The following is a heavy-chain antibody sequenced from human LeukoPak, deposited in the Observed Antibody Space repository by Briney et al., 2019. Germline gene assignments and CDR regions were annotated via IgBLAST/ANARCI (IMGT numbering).Heavy chain of an antibody. CDR1: GFTFSSYA. V-gene: IGHV3-30*04. J-gene: IGHJ3*02. CDR2: ISYDGSNK. Sequence: GGSLRLSCAASGFTFSSYAMHWVRQAPGKGLEWVAVISYDGSNKYYADSVKGRFTISRDNSKNTLYLQMNSLRAEDTAVYYCAKDRPSPSEYYYDSSGYNAFDIWGQGTMVTVSS. CDR3: AKDRPSPSEYYYDSSGYNAFDI. D-gene: IGHD3-22*01.